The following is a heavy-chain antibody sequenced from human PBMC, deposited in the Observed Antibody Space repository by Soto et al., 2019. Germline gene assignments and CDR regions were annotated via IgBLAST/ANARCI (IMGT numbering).Heavy chain of an antibody. CDR1: GYTFTPHH. CDR2: FNPSDGST. D-gene: IGHD6-6*01. CDR3: AKDRDSSSPRYNWFDP. Sequence: ASVKVSCKASGYTFTPHHMHWVRQAPGQGPEWMGIFNPSDGSTNYAQKFQGRVTMTRDTSTSTVYMELSSLRAEDTAVYYCAKDRDSSSPRYNWFDPWGQGTLVTVSS. J-gene: IGHJ5*02. V-gene: IGHV1-46*01.